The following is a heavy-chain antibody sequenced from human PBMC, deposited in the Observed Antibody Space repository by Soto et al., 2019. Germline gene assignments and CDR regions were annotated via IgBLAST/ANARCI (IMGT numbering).Heavy chain of an antibody. CDR3: ARGCGGSCYSFSSYYYYGMDV. J-gene: IGHJ6*02. CDR1: RFTFSRYS. CDR2: ISSSSTII. V-gene: IGHV3-48*01. Sequence: PGGSLRLSCAASRFTFSRYSMNWVRQAPGKGLEWISYISSSSTIIKYADSVKGRFTISRDNAKSSLYLQMNSLRAGDTAVYYCARGCGGSCYSFSSYYYYGMDVWGQGTTVTVSS. D-gene: IGHD2-15*01.